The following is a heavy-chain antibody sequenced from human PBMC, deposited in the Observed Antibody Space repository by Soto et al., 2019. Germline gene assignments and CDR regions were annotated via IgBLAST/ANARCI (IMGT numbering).Heavy chain of an antibody. D-gene: IGHD6-19*01. CDR2: ISSSGNTI. CDR1: AFTFSSYE. V-gene: IGHV3-48*03. CDR3: ARSGAVAGNDY. J-gene: IGHJ4*02. Sequence: PGGSLRLSCAASAFTFSSYEMNWVRQAPGKGLEWVSYISSSGNTIYYADSVKGRFTISRDNAKNSLYLQMNSLRAEDTAVYYCARSGAVAGNDYWDLGTLVTVSS.